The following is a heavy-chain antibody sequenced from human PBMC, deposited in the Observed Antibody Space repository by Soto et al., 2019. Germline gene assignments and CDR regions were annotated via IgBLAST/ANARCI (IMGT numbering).Heavy chain of an antibody. CDR2: TSYDGSNN. CDR1: GFTFRSYV. V-gene: IGHV3-33*05. Sequence: QVHLVESGGGVVQPGTSLRLSCVGSGFTFRSYVIHWVRQAPGKGLEWVALTSYDGSNNFYGDSVKGRFTISRDNSSNTVELQMDSLRLEDTALYYCARWGTTGGLDVWGQGTLVSVSS. D-gene: IGHD3-16*01. J-gene: IGHJ4*02. CDR3: ARWGTTGGLDV.